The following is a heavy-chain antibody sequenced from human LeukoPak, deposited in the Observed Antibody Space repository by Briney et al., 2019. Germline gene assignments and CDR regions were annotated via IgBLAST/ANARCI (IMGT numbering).Heavy chain of an antibody. Sequence: PSVKVSCKASGHTFSSYGISWVRHACGQGLEWVGWIRAYSGNTIYAQKLQGRVTMTTDTSTSTAYMELRSLISDDTAVYYCARDFTPFCSSTSCSWFDPWGQGTLVTVSS. CDR3: ARDFTPFCSSTSCSWFDP. D-gene: IGHD2-2*01. V-gene: IGHV1-18*01. CDR2: IRAYSGNT. CDR1: GHTFSSYG. J-gene: IGHJ5*02.